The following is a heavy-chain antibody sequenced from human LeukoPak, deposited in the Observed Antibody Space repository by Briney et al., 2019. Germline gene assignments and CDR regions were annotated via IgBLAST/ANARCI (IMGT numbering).Heavy chain of an antibody. Sequence: SETLSLTCTASGGSINSYYWSWIRQPPGKGLEWIGYIYYSGSTKYNPSLKSRVTISVDTSKNQFSLKLSSVTAADTAVYYCAREETRVVWFGELESLDAFDIWGQGTMVTVSS. J-gene: IGHJ3*02. D-gene: IGHD3-10*01. CDR3: AREETRVVWFGELESLDAFDI. V-gene: IGHV4-59*12. CDR1: GGSINSYY. CDR2: IYYSGST.